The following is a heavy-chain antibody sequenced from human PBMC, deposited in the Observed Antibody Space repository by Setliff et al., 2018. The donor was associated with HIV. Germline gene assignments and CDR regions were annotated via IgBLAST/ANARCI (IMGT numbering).Heavy chain of an antibody. D-gene: IGHD3-10*01. CDR3: ARGLCFGGSYWFDP. J-gene: IGHJ5*02. Sequence: PSETLSLTCTVSGVSGGSISSHYWNWVRQPPGKGLEWIGYIYYTGTTKNNPSIKRRLTMSIDTFKNQFSLKLSSVTAEDTAVYYCARGLCFGGSYWFDPRGQGTLVTGSS. V-gene: IGHV4-59*11. CDR1: GGSISSHY. CDR2: IYYTGTT.